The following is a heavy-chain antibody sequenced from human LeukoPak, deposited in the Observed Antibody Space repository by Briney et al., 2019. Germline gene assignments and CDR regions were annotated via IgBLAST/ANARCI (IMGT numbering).Heavy chain of an antibody. CDR3: AKSLPAAAGTGSFDI. CDR1: GFTFGSYA. J-gene: IGHJ3*02. V-gene: IGHV3-23*01. D-gene: IGHD6-13*01. Sequence: GGSLTFSCAASGFTFGSYALSWVRQASGKGLEWGSGFSPSDGSTWYADSVKGRLTISRDNSKNTLYVQMNSLRAEDTAVYYCAKSLPAAAGTGSFDIWGQGTLVTVSS. CDR2: FSPSDGST.